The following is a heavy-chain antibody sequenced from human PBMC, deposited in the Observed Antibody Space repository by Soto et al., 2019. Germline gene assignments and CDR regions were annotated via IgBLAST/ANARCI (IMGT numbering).Heavy chain of an antibody. J-gene: IGHJ4*02. CDR1: GFTFSSYA. CDR2: ISYDGSNK. CDR3: ARANQPYYYDSSGYYYVPFDY. Sequence: PGGSLRLSCAASGFTFSSYAMHWVRHAPGKGLEWVAVISYDGSNKYYADSVKGRFTISRDNSKNTLYLQMNSLRAEDTAVYYCARANQPYYYDSSGYYYVPFDYWGQGTLVTVSS. V-gene: IGHV3-30-3*01. D-gene: IGHD3-22*01.